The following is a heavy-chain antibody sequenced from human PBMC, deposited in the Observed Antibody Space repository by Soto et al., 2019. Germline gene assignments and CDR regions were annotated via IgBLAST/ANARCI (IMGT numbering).Heavy chain of an antibody. CDR1: GFTFSSYA. V-gene: IGHV3-23*01. J-gene: IGHJ6*02. D-gene: IGHD2-15*01. CDR2: VSAGGDMT. CDR3: ARGDRGATGSPSSYYSSGMDV. Sequence: DVQLLESGGDLVQPGGSLRLSCAASGFTFSSYAMSWVRQAPGKGLEWVSSVSAGGDMTYYSDSVKGRFTISRDNSNNPLFRQMNSLTAEDTALYYCARGDRGATGSPSSYYSSGMDVWGQGTTLIVSS.